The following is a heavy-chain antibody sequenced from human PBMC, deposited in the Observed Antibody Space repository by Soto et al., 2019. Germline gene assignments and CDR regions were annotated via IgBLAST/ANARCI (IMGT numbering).Heavy chain of an antibody. J-gene: IGHJ6*02. Sequence: ASVKVSCKASGYTFTSYGISWVRQAPGQGLEWMGWISAYNGNTNYAQKLQGRVTMTTDTSTSTAYMELRSLRSDDTAVYYWARSPPGFLEWLPPHYYGMDVWGQGTTVTVS. D-gene: IGHD3-3*01. CDR1: GYTFTSYG. V-gene: IGHV1-18*04. CDR3: ARSPPGFLEWLPPHYYGMDV. CDR2: ISAYNGNT.